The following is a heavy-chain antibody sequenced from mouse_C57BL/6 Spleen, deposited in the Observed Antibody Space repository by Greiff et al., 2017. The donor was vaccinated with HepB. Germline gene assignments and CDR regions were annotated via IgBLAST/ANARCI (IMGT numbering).Heavy chain of an antibody. D-gene: IGHD2-4*01. J-gene: IGHJ3*01. CDR2: IYPRSGNT. CDR1: GYTFTSYG. V-gene: IGHV1-81*01. CDR3: ARYDYDEGFAY. Sequence: QVQLQQSGAELARPGASVKLSCKASGYTFTSYGISWVKQSTGQGLEWIGEIYPRSGNTYYNEKFKGKATLTADKSSSTAYMELRSLTSEDSAVYFCARYDYDEGFAYWGQGTLVTVSA.